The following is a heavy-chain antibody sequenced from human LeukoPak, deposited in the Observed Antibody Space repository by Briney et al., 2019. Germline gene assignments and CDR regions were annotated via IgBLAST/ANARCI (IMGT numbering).Heavy chain of an antibody. CDR1: GGSISSYF. J-gene: IGHJ5*02. D-gene: IGHD3-16*01. CDR2: IYYSGST. CDR3: AKAGWRGGGTFHEFDP. Sequence: PSETLSLTCTVSGGSISSYFWSWIRQPPGKGLEWVGCIYYSGSTYYNPSLKSRLIISRDTSKNQFSLKLSSVTAADTAVYYCAKAGWRGGGTFHEFDPWGQGTLVTVSS. V-gene: IGHV4-59*06.